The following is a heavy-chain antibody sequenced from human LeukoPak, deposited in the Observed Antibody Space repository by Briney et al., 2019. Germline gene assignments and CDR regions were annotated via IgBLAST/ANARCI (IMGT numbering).Heavy chain of an antibody. Sequence: GGSLRLSCAASGFTFSSYSMSWVRQAAGKGVEWVADINEDGSEKNYVDSVKRRFTISRDNAKNSLYLHMNSLRVEDTAVYFCAGVCRWGQGTLVTVSS. CDR2: INEDGSEK. D-gene: IGHD2-8*01. CDR3: AGVCR. J-gene: IGHJ4*02. CDR1: GFTFSSYS. V-gene: IGHV3-7*01.